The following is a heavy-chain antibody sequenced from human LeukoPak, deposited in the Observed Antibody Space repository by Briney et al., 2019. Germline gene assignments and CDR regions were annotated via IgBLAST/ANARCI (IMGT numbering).Heavy chain of an antibody. CDR2: INHSGST. D-gene: IGHD3-22*01. CDR3: ARAPTGDSSGYYYHDAFDI. V-gene: IGHV4-39*07. Sequence: SETLSLTCTVSGGSISSGTYYWSWIRQPPGKGLEWIGEINHSGSTNYNPSLKSRVTISVDTSKNQFSLKLSSVTAADTAVYYCARAPTGDSSGYYYHDAFDIWGQGTMVTVSS. J-gene: IGHJ3*02. CDR1: GGSISSGTYY.